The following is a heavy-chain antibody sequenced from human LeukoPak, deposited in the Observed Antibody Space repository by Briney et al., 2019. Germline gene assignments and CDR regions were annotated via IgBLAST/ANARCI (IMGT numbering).Heavy chain of an antibody. Sequence: SQTLSLTCTVSGGSISRGDYYWSWIRQPPGKGLEWIGYIYYSGSTYNDPSLKSRLIISVDTSKNQFSLKLSSVTAADTAVYYCARGIRAFDFWGQGTLVTVSS. D-gene: IGHD2-21*01. CDR1: GGSISRGDYY. CDR2: IYYSGST. J-gene: IGHJ4*02. CDR3: ARGIRAFDF. V-gene: IGHV4-30-4*01.